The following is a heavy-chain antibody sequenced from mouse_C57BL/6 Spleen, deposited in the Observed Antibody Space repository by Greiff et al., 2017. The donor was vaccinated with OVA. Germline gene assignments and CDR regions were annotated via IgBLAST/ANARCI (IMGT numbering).Heavy chain of an antibody. CDR3: ARFPYSYYFDY. CDR1: GYTFTSYW. D-gene: IGHD1-1*01. V-gene: IGHV1-64*01. J-gene: IGHJ2*01. Sequence: QVHVKQPGAELVKPGASVKLSCKASGYTFTSYWMHWVKQRPGQGLEWIGMIHPNSGSTNYNEKFKSKATLTVDKSSSTAYMQLSSLTSEDSAVYYCARFPYSYYFDYWGQGTTLTVSS. CDR2: IHPNSGST.